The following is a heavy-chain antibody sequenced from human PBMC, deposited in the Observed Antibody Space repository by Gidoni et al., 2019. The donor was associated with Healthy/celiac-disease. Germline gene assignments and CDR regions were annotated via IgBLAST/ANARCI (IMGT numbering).Heavy chain of an antibody. CDR2: IYHSGST. V-gene: IGHV4-38-2*02. Sequence: QVQLQESGPGLVQPSETLSLTCTVSGYSISSGYYWGWIRQPPGKGLEWIGSIYHSGSTYYNPSLKSRVTISVDTSKNQFSLKLSSVTAADTAVYYCARDYGDYGYFDYWGQGTLVTVSS. D-gene: IGHD4-17*01. CDR1: GYSISSGYY. J-gene: IGHJ4*02. CDR3: ARDYGDYGYFDY.